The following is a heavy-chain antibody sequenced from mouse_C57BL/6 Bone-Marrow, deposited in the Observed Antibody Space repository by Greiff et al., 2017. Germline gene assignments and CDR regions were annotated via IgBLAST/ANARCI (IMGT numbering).Heavy chain of an antibody. CDR1: GFTFSDYG. D-gene: IGHD2-3*01. CDR2: ISSGSSTI. Sequence: DVMLVESGGGLVKPGGSLKLSCAASGFTFSDYGMHWVRQAPEKGLEWVAYISSGSSTIYYADTVKGRFTISRDNAKNTLFLQMTSRRSEDTAMYYCARRWLLPYAMDYWGQGTSVTVSS. CDR3: ARRWLLPYAMDY. J-gene: IGHJ4*01. V-gene: IGHV5-17*01.